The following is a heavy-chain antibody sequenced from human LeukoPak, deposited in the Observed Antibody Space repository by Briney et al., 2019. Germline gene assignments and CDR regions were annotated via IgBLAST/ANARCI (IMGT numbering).Heavy chain of an antibody. J-gene: IGHJ4*02. CDR1: GGTFSSYA. D-gene: IGHD4-11*01. CDR3: ARINYRPIIKFFDF. Sequence: SVKVSCKASGGTFSSYAISWVRQAPGQGLEWMGGIIPIFGTATYAQKFQGRVTITADESTSTAYMELSSLRSDDTAVYYCARINYRPIIKFFDFWGQGTLVTVSS. CDR2: IIPIFGTA. V-gene: IGHV1-69*13.